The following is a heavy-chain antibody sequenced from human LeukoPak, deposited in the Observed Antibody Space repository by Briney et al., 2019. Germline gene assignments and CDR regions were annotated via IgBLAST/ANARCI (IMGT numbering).Heavy chain of an antibody. Sequence: GGSLRLSCTASGFTFGDYAMSWFRQAPGKGLEWVGFIRNKAYGGTTGYAASVKGRFTISRDDSKSIAYLQMNSLKTEDTAVYYCTRAYCTSTTCFWPPYFDHWGQGTLVTVSS. V-gene: IGHV3-49*03. CDR1: GFTFGDYA. D-gene: IGHD2-2*01. J-gene: IGHJ4*02. CDR3: TRAYCTSTTCFWPPYFDH. CDR2: IRNKAYGGTT.